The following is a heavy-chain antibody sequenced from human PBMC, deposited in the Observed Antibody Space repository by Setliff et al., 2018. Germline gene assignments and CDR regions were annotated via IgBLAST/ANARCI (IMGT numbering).Heavy chain of an antibody. J-gene: IGHJ4*02. CDR1: GASISSGNDF. CDR3: ARGALEYQLRPFDY. CDR2: IYTNGGT. D-gene: IGHD2-2*01. V-gene: IGHV4-61*09. Sequence: SETLSLTCSVSGASISSGNDFWNWIRQPAGKGLEWIGNIYTNGGTDYSPSLRSRVTISLGTSKNQFSLQLTSVTAADTAIYYCARGALEYQLRPFDYWGQGTLVTVSS.